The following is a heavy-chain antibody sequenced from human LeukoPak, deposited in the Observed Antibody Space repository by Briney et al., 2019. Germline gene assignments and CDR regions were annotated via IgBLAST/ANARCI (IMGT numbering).Heavy chain of an antibody. D-gene: IGHD2-15*01. J-gene: IGHJ4*02. CDR1: EFSVGSNY. Sequence: GGSLRLSCAASEFSVGSNYMTWVRQAPGKGLEWVSLIYSGGSTYYADSVKGRFTISRDNSKNTLYLQMNSLRAEDTAVYYCAKEGWVGYCSGGSCYGGYYFDYWGQGTLVTVSS. CDR2: IYSGGST. V-gene: IGHV3-66*01. CDR3: AKEGWVGYCSGGSCYGGYYFDY.